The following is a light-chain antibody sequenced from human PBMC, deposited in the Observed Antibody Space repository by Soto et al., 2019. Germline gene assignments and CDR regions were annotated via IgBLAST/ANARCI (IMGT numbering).Light chain of an antibody. V-gene: IGKV3-20*01. J-gene: IGKJ5*01. CDR2: GAS. CDR3: QQYGTSPRSIT. CDR1: QSVTSSY. Sequence: EIVLTQSPGTLSLSPGERATLSCRASQSVTSSYLAWYQHKRGQAPRLLIYGASSRATGIPDRFGGSGSGPDFTLTISRLEPEDFAVYYCQQYGTSPRSITFGQGTRLEIK.